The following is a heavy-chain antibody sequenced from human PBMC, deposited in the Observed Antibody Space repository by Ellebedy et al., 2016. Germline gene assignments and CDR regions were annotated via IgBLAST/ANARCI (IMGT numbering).Heavy chain of an antibody. CDR1: GFTFSSYW. CDR3: ARGKLTVFGRAAWFNP. D-gene: IGHD6-13*01. V-gene: IGHV3-7*01. Sequence: GGSLRLXXAASGFTFSSYWMSWVRQAPGKGLEWVANIKQDGSEKYYVDSVKGRFTISRDNAKNSLYLQMNSLRAEDTAVYYCARGKLTVFGRAAWFNPWGQGTLVTVSS. J-gene: IGHJ5*02. CDR2: IKQDGSEK.